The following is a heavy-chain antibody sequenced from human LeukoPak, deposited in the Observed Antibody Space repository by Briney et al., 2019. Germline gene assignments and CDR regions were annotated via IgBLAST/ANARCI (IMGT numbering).Heavy chain of an antibody. V-gene: IGHV2-5*02. CDR3: AHGKEMATIRVDAFDI. CDR1: GFSLSTSGVG. J-gene: IGHJ3*02. Sequence: SGPTLVKPTQTLTLTCTFSGFSLSTSGVGVGWIRQPPGKALEWLALIYWDDDKRYSPSLKSRLTITKDTSINQVVLTMTDMDPVYTATYYCAHGKEMATIRVDAFDIWGQGTMVTVSS. CDR2: IYWDDDK. D-gene: IGHD5-24*01.